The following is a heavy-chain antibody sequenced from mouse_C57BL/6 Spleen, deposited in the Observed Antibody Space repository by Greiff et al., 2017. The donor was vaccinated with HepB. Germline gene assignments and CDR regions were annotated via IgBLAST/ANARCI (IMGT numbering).Heavy chain of an antibody. D-gene: IGHD2-1*01. CDR2: IYPGDGDT. CDR1: GYAFSSSW. CDR3: ARGNRFDY. Sequence: VQLQQSGPELVKPGASVKISCKASGYAFSSSWMNWVKQRPGKGLEWIGRIYPGDGDTNYNGKFKGKATLTADKSSSTAYMQLSSLTSEDSAVYFCARGNRFDYWGQGTTLTVSS. V-gene: IGHV1-82*01. J-gene: IGHJ2*01.